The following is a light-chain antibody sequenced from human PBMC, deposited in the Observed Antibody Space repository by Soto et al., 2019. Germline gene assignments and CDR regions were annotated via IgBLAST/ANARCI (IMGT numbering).Light chain of an antibody. V-gene: IGKV1-9*01. CDR3: QQLNSYPLT. Sequence: DIQLTQSPSFLSASVGDRVTITCRASQGISSYLAWYQQKPGKAPKLLIYAASTLQSGVPSRFSGSGSGTEFPLTISSLQPEDFATYYCQQLNSYPLTFGGGPKVEIK. J-gene: IGKJ4*01. CDR1: QGISSY. CDR2: AAS.